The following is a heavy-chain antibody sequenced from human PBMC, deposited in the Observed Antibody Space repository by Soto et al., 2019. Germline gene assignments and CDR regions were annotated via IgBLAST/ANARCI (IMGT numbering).Heavy chain of an antibody. Sequence: QVQLQESGPGLVKPSETLSLTCTVSGGSISSYYWSWIRQPPGKGLDWIGYIYYSVTTNYNPSLKSRVTISVDTSKNQFSLKLSSVTAADTAVYYCARGPTYYYDSSGYYLFDCWGQGTLVTVSS. CDR2: IYYSVTT. J-gene: IGHJ4*02. CDR3: ARGPTYYYDSSGYYLFDC. CDR1: GGSISSYY. D-gene: IGHD3-22*01. V-gene: IGHV4-59*01.